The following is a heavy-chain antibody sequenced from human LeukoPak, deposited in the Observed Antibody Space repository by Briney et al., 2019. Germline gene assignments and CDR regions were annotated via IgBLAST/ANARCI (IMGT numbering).Heavy chain of an antibody. Sequence: GRSLRLSCAASGFTFDDYDMHWVRQAPGKGLEWVSGISWNSYRIDYADSVKGRFTISRDNARNSLYLQMNSLRSEDTALFYCVKDHIGYCGSTSCHSAFEIWGQGTLVTVAS. CDR3: VKDHIGYCGSTSCHSAFEI. CDR1: GFTFDDYD. CDR2: ISWNSYRI. J-gene: IGHJ3*02. V-gene: IGHV3-9*01. D-gene: IGHD2-2*01.